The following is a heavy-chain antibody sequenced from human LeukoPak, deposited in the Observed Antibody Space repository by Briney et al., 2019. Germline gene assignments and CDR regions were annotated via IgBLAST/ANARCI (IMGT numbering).Heavy chain of an antibody. CDR2: IWYDGSNK. CDR1: GFTFSSYG. CDR3: ARAHRYCSGGSCYFSMDV. V-gene: IGHV3-33*01. D-gene: IGHD2-15*01. Sequence: PGGSLRLSCAASGFTFSSYGMHCVRQAPGKGLEWVAVIWYDGSNKYYADSVKGRFTISRDNSKNTLYLQMNSLRAEDTAVYYCARAHRYCSGGSCYFSMDVWGQGTTVTVSS. J-gene: IGHJ6*02.